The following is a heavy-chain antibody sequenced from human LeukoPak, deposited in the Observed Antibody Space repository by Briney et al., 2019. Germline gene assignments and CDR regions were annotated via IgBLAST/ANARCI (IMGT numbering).Heavy chain of an antibody. CDR2: IIPIFGTA. V-gene: IGHV1-69*05. CDR3: ARGPLLDDYCDYGAFIYYYYYYMDV. Sequence: SVKVSCKASGGTFSSYAISWVRQAPGQGLEWMGGIIPIFGTANYAQKFQGRVTITTDESTSTAFMELSSLRSEDTAVYYCARGPLLDDYCDYGAFIYYYYYYMDVWGKGTTVTVSS. CDR1: GGTFSSYA. D-gene: IGHD4-17*01. J-gene: IGHJ6*03.